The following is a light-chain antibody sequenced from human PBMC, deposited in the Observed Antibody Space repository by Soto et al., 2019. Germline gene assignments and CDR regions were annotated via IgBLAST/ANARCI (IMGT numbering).Light chain of an antibody. J-gene: IGLJ1*01. V-gene: IGLV1-40*01. CDR1: SSNIGAGYD. CDR3: QSYDSSLSGSIV. Sequence: QSVLTQPPSVSGAPGQRVIISCTGSSSNIGAGYDVHWYQQLPGTAPKLLIYDNNNRPSGIPGRFSGSKSGTSASLAITGLQAEDEADYYCQSYDSSLSGSIVFGTGTKLTDL. CDR2: DNN.